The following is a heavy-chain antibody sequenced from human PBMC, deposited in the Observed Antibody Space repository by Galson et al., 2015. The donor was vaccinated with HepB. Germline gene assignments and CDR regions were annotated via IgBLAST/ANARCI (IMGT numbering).Heavy chain of an antibody. Sequence: SLRLSCAASGFTFSSYGMHWARQTSGKGLEWVAIIWYDGSNKYYADSVKGRFTISRDNSKNTLYLQMDSLRAEDTAVYYCARDSKDCTNGVCYYYYYYMDVWGKGTTVTVSS. J-gene: IGHJ6*03. D-gene: IGHD2-8*01. CDR2: IWYDGSNK. CDR1: GFTFSSYG. CDR3: ARDSKDCTNGVCYYYYYYMDV. V-gene: IGHV3-33*01.